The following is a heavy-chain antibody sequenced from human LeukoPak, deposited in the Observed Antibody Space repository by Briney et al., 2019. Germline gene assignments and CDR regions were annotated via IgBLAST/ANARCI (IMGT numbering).Heavy chain of an antibody. J-gene: IGHJ6*03. CDR1: GYSFTSYW. CDR3: ARQYSSSWLSHYYYMDA. D-gene: IGHD6-13*01. CDR2: IYPGDSDT. V-gene: IGHV5-51*01. Sequence: GESLKISCKGSGYSFTSYWIGWVRQMPGKGLEWMGIIYPGDSDTRYSPSFQGQVTISADKSISTAYLQWSSLKASDTAMYYCARQYSSSWLSHYYYMDAWGKGTTVTVSS.